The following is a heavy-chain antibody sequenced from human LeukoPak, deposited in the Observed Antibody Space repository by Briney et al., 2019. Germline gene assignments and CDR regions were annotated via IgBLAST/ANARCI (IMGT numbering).Heavy chain of an antibody. J-gene: IGHJ4*02. Sequence: TLSLTCAVSGGSISSGGYSWSWIRQPPGKALEWLALIYWDDDKRYSPSLKSRLTITKDTSKNQVVLTMTNMDPVDTATYYCAHISRELRYFDWLLSFDYWGQGTLVTVSS. CDR3: AHISRELRYFDWLLSFDY. CDR1: GGSISSGGYS. V-gene: IGHV2-5*08. D-gene: IGHD3-9*01. CDR2: IYWDDDK.